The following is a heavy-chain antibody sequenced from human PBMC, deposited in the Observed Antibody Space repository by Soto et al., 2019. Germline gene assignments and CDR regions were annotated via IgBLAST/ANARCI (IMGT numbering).Heavy chain of an antibody. CDR2: ISYDGSNK. D-gene: IGHD3-10*01. J-gene: IGHJ4*02. Sequence: GGSLRLSCAASGFTFSSYAMHWVRQAPGKGLEWVAVISYDGSNKYYADSVKGRFTISRDNSKNTLYLQMNSLRAEDTAVYYCARDYGSGSYSYYFDYWGQGTLVTVSS. CDR3: ARDYGSGSYSYYFDY. CDR1: GFTFSSYA. V-gene: IGHV3-30-3*01.